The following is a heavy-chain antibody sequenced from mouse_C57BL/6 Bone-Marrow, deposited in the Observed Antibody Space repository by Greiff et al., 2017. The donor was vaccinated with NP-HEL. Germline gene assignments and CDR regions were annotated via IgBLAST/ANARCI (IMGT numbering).Heavy chain of an antibody. Sequence: VQLQQSGPELVKPGASVKIPCKASGYTFTDYNMDWVKQSHGKSLEWIGDINPNTGGTIYNQKFKGKATLTVDRSSSTAYMELRSLTSEDTAVYYCAREDDGYMDYWGQGTSVTVSS. V-gene: IGHV1-18*01. J-gene: IGHJ4*01. CDR2: INPNTGGT. CDR1: GYTFTDYN. D-gene: IGHD2-3*01. CDR3: AREDDGYMDY.